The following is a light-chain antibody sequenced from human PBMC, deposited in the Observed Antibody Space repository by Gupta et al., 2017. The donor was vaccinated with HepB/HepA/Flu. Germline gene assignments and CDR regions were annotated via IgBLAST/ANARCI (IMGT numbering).Light chain of an antibody. J-gene: IGKJ1*01. CDR3: QQYNNWPPWT. V-gene: IGKV3-15*01. Sequence: EIVMTQSPATLSVSPGERATLSCRASQSVGTNLAWYQQRPGQAPRLLIYRATARATGVPARFSGSGSGTEFTLSISSLQADDFAVYYCQQYNNWPPWTFGHGTKVEIK. CDR1: QSVGTN. CDR2: RAT.